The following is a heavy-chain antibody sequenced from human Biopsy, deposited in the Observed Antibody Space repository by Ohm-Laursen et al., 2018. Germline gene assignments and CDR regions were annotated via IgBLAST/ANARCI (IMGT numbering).Heavy chain of an antibody. CDR2: ITTYNGNT. CDR1: GYTFTDYG. CDR3: ARDRGYYYYYGMDV. Sequence: SVKVSCNASGYTFTDYGVSWVRQAPGQGLEWMGWITTYNGNTNYAQKVQGRVTMTTDTSTSTAYMELRSLRSDNTAVYYCARDRGYYYYYGMDVWGQGTTVTVSS. D-gene: IGHD3-10*01. J-gene: IGHJ6*02. V-gene: IGHV1-18*01.